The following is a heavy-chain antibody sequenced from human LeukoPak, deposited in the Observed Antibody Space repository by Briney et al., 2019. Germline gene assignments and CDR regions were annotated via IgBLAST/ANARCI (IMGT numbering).Heavy chain of an antibody. J-gene: IGHJ5*02. D-gene: IGHD3-10*01. CDR1: GFTFSRYW. CDR2: IKQDGSEK. Sequence: GGSLRLSCAPSGFTFSRYWMTSVRHAPGKGLEWVANIKQDGSEKYYVDSVKGRFTISRDNAKNSLYLQMNSLRAEDTAVYYCAKDLSVLVRFGESSRERWFDPWGQGTLVTVSS. CDR3: AKDLSVLVRFGESSRERWFDP. V-gene: IGHV3-7*04.